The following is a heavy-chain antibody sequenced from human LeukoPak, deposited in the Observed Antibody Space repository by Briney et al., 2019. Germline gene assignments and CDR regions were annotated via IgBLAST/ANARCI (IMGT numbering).Heavy chain of an antibody. CDR3: ARGGSLDY. CDR2: INAGNGNT. Sequence: ASVRVSCKASGYTFTSYTMHWVRQAPGQRLEWMGWINAGNGNTKSSQKFQGRVTITRDTSATTAYMELSSLRSEDTAVYYCARGGSLDYWGQGTLVTVSS. V-gene: IGHV1-3*01. J-gene: IGHJ4*02. D-gene: IGHD6-13*01. CDR1: GYTFTSYT.